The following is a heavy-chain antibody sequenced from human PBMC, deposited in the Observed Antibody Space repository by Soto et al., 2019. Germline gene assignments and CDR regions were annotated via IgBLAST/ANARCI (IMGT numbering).Heavy chain of an antibody. J-gene: IGHJ6*02. Sequence: EASVKVSCKASGGTFSSYAISWVRQAPGQGLEWMGGIIPIFGTANYAQKFQGRVTITADKSTSTAYMELSSLRSEDTAVYYCAGDPQAVAGRKNYYYGMDVWGQGTTVTVS. D-gene: IGHD6-19*01. CDR2: IIPIFGTA. V-gene: IGHV1-69*06. CDR3: AGDPQAVAGRKNYYYGMDV. CDR1: GGTFSSYA.